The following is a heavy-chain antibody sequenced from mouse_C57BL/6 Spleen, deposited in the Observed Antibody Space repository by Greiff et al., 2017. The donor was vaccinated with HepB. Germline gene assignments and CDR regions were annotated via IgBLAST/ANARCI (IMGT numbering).Heavy chain of an antibody. Sequence: VHLVESGAELARPGASVKMSCKASGYTFTSYTMHWVKQRPGQGLEWIGYINPSSGYTKYNQKFKDKATLTADKSSSTAYMQLSSLTSEDSAVYYCARFDYGGDYYAMDYWGQGTSVTVSS. CDR2: INPSSGYT. J-gene: IGHJ4*01. V-gene: IGHV1-4*01. CDR3: ARFDYGGDYYAMDY. CDR1: GYTFTSYT. D-gene: IGHD2-4*01.